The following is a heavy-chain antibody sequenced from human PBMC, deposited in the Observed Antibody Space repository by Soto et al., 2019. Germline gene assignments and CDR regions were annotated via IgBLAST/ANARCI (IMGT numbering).Heavy chain of an antibody. CDR3: ARDHYRDYGDDWRRDAFDI. D-gene: IGHD4-17*01. J-gene: IGHJ3*02. Sequence: QVQLQESGPGLVKPSQTLSLTCTVSGGSISSGGYYWSWIRQHPGKGLEWIGYIYYSGSTYYNPSLKRRFTISVDTSKNQFSLKLSSVTAADTAVYYCARDHYRDYGDDWRRDAFDIWGQGTMVTVSS. CDR1: GGSISSGGYY. V-gene: IGHV4-31*03. CDR2: IYYSGST.